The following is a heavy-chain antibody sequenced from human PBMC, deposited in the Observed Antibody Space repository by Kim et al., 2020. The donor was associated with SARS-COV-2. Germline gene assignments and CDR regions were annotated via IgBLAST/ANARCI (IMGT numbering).Heavy chain of an antibody. V-gene: IGHV3-11*04. CDR2: ISSSGSTI. J-gene: IGHJ6*02. CDR3: ARGDLVEMDTGPGMDV. Sequence: GGSLRLSCAASGFTFSDYYMSWIRQAPGKGLEWVSYISSSGSTIYYADSVKGRFTISRDNAKNSLYLQMNSLRAEDTAVYYCARGDLVEMDTGPGMDVWGQGTTVTVSS. D-gene: IGHD5-18*01. CDR1: GFTFSDYY.